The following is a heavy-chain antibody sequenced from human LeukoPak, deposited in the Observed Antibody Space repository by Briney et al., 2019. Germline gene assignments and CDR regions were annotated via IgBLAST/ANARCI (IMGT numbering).Heavy chain of an antibody. CDR2: IIPILGIA. V-gene: IGHV1-69*04. D-gene: IGHD5-12*01. CDR1: GGTFSSYA. CDR3: ASYEVATIRTTSFDY. Sequence: SVKVSCKASGGTFSSYAISWVRQAPGQGLEWMGRIIPILGIANYAQKFQGRVTITADKSTSTAYMELSSLRSEDTAVYYCASYEVATIRTTSFDYWGQGTLVTVSS. J-gene: IGHJ4*02.